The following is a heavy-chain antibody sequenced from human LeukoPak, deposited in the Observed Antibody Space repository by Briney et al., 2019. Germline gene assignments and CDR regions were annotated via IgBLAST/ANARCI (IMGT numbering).Heavy chain of an antibody. D-gene: IGHD1-14*01. CDR1: GFTISSNY. V-gene: IGHV3-23*01. CDR2: ISGSGGTT. Sequence: GGSLRLSCTASGFTISSNYMRWVCQAPGKGLEWVSVISGSGGTTHYADSVKGRFTISRDNSKNTLYLQMNSLRGEDTAVYYCAKDGQVNQPDRLFTDWGQGTLVIVSS. J-gene: IGHJ4*02. CDR3: AKDGQVNQPDRLFTD.